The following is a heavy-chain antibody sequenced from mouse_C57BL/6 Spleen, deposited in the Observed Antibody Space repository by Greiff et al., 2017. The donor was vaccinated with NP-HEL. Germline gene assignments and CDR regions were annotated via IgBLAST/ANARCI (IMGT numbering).Heavy chain of an antibody. CDR2: ISNGGGST. CDR1: GFTFSDYY. D-gene: IGHD6-2*01. CDR3: ARQGAGSRENAMDY. V-gene: IGHV5-12*01. Sequence: EVQLVESGGGLVQPGGSLKLSCAASGFTFSDYYMYWVRQTPEKRLEWVAYISNGGGSTYYPDTVKGRFTISRDNAKNTLYLQMSRLKSEDTAMDYCARQGAGSRENAMDYWGQGTSVTVSS. J-gene: IGHJ4*01.